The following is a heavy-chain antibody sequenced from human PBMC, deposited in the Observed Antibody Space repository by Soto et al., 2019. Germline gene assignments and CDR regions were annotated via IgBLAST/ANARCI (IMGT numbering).Heavy chain of an antibody. Sequence: ASVKVSCKASGYTFTSYGISWVRQAPGQGLEWMGWISAYNGNTNYAQKLQGRVTMTTDTSTSTAYMELRSLRSDDTAVYYCAAAERGWYYYGMDVWGQGTTVTVSS. CDR2: ISAYNGNT. J-gene: IGHJ6*02. D-gene: IGHD6-13*01. V-gene: IGHV1-18*01. CDR1: GYTFTSYG. CDR3: AAAERGWYYYGMDV.